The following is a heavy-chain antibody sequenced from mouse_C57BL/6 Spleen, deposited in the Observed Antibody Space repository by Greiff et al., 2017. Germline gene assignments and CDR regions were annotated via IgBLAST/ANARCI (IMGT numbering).Heavy chain of an antibody. D-gene: IGHD2-1*01. J-gene: IGHJ4*01. Sequence: QVTLKVSGPGILQPSQTLSLTCSFSGFSLSTFGMGVGWIRQPSGKGLEWLAHIWWDDDKYYNPALKSRLTISKATSKNQVFLKIANVVTADTATYYCARIPYGNYAMDYWGPGTSVTVSS. V-gene: IGHV8-8*01. CDR2: IWWDDDK. CDR3: ARIPYGNYAMDY. CDR1: GFSLSTFGMG.